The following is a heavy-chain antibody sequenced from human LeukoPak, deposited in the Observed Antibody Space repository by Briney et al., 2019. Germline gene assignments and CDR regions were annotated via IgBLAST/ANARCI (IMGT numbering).Heavy chain of an antibody. CDR3: ARDYGGNSGSDY. D-gene: IGHD4-17*01. CDR1: GGTFSSYA. CDR2: IIPILGIA. J-gene: IGHJ4*02. Sequence: GSSVKLSCKASGGTFSSYAISWVRQAPGQGLEWMGRIIPILGIANYAQKFQGRVTITADKSTSTAYMELSSLRSEDTAVYYCARDYGGNSGSDYWGQGTLVTVSS. V-gene: IGHV1-69*04.